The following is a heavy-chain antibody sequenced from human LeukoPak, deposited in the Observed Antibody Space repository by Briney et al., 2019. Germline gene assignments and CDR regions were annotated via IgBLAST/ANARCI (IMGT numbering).Heavy chain of an antibody. CDR2: ISGSGGST. Sequence: GGSLRLSCAASGFTFSSYAMSWVRQAPGKGLEWVSAISGSGGSTYYADSVKGRFTISRDNSKNTLYLEMNSLRAEDTAVYYCAKSAGEVWFGELLYARGNYYYGMDVWGQGTTVTVSS. CDR3: AKSAGEVWFGELLYARGNYYYGMDV. J-gene: IGHJ6*02. V-gene: IGHV3-23*01. CDR1: GFTFSSYA. D-gene: IGHD3-10*01.